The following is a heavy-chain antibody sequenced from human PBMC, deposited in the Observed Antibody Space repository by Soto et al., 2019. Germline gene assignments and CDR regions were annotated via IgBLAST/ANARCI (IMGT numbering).Heavy chain of an antibody. Sequence: SETLSLTCTVSGGSISSTGYYWGWIRQPPGKGLEWIGSIYYSGSTYYNPSLKSRVTISVDRSKNQFSLKLSSVTAADSAVYYCAGVRGLYCGGECYPPTPNWFDPWGQGTLVTVSS. V-gene: IGHV4-39*07. CDR3: AGVRGLYCGGECYPPTPNWFDP. J-gene: IGHJ5*02. CDR2: IYYSGST. CDR1: GGSISSTGYY. D-gene: IGHD2-21*01.